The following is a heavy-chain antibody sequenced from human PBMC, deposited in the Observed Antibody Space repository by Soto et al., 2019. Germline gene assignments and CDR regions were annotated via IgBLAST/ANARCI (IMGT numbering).Heavy chain of an antibody. CDR2: ISYDGSNK. D-gene: IGHD3-22*01. J-gene: IGHJ3*02. Sequence: PGGSLRLSCAASGFTFSSYAMHWVRQAPGKGLEWVAVISYDGSNKYYADSVKGRFTISRDNSKNTLYLQMNSLRAEDTAVYYYARVNASDYYDSSGYSQHDAFDIWGQGTMVTVSS. CDR1: GFTFSSYA. V-gene: IGHV3-30-3*01. CDR3: ARVNASDYYDSSGYSQHDAFDI.